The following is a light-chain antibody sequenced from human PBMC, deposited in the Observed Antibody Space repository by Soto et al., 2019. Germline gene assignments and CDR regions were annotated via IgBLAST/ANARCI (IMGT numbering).Light chain of an antibody. CDR2: EGS. CDR3: SSYAGSRGVV. J-gene: IGLJ2*01. V-gene: IGLV2-23*01. Sequence: QSALTQPASVSGSPGQSITVSCTGTSNDIGNYNLVSWYQQHPGKAPKLMIYEGSKRPSGVSSRFSGSKSGNTASLTISGLQAEDEADYYCSSYAGSRGVVFGGGTKLTVL. CDR1: SNDIGNYNL.